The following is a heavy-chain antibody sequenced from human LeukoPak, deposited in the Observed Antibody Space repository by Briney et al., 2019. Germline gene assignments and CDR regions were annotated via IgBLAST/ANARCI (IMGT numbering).Heavy chain of an antibody. CDR1: GGSISSSY. CDR3: ARDFGDYYGSGSLGFFDY. CDR2: IYYSGST. D-gene: IGHD3-10*01. V-gene: IGHV4-59*12. J-gene: IGHJ4*02. Sequence: SETLSLTCTVSGGSISSSYWSWIRQPPGKGLEWIGYIYYSGSTYYNPSLKSRVTISVDTSKNQFSLKLSSVTAADTAVYYCARDFGDYYGSGSLGFFDYWGQGTLVTVSS.